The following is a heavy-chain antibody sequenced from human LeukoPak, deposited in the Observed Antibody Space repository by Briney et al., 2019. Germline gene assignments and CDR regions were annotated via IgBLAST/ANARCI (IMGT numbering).Heavy chain of an antibody. CDR3: ARATQIVYWTREYYMDV. Sequence: EPSETLSLTCTVSGGSISSSSYYWGWIRQPPGKGLEWIGSIYYSGSTYYNPSLKSRVTISVDTSKNQFSLKLSSVTAADTAVYYCARATQIVYWTREYYMDVWGKGTTVTVSS. V-gene: IGHV4-39*07. D-gene: IGHD3-16*02. J-gene: IGHJ6*03. CDR2: IYYSGST. CDR1: GGSISSSSYY.